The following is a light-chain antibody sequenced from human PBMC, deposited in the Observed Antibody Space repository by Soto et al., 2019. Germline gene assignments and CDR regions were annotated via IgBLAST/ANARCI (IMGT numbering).Light chain of an antibody. CDR1: NIGSKS. V-gene: IGLV3-21*04. Sequence: SYELTQPPSVSVAPGKTARITCGGNNIGSKSVHWYQQKPGQAPVLVIYYDSDRPSGIPERFSGSSSGNTATLTISRVEAGDEADYYCQVWDSSSDHPNVVFGGGTKLTVL. J-gene: IGLJ2*01. CDR2: YDS. CDR3: QVWDSSSDHPNVV.